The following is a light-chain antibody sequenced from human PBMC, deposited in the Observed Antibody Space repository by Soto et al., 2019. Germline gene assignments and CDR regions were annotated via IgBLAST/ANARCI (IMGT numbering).Light chain of an antibody. CDR2: EVS. CDR3: SSYTSTNTQV. Sequence: SCTGTSSDVGGYKYVSWYQQHPGKAPKLMIYEVSNRPSGVSNRFSGSKSGNTASVTISGLQAEDEADYYCSSYTSTNTQVFGTGTKVTVL. CDR1: SSDVGGYKY. J-gene: IGLJ1*01. V-gene: IGLV2-14*01.